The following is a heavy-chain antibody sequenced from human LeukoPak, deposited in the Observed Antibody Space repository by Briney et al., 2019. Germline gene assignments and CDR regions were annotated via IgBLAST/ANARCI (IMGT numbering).Heavy chain of an antibody. CDR1: GFTFSSYG. D-gene: IGHD3-16*01. V-gene: IGHV3-30*02. CDR2: IRYDGSNK. Sequence: PGGSLRLSCAASGFTFSSYGMHWVRQAPGKGLEWVAFIRYDGSNKYYADSVKGRFTTSRDNSKNTLYLQMNNLRPEDTAVYYCTKGQLWASGRAFDIWGQGTMVTVSS. CDR3: TKGQLWASGRAFDI. J-gene: IGHJ3*02.